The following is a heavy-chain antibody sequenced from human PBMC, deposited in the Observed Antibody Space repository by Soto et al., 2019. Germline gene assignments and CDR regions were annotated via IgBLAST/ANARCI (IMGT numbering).Heavy chain of an antibody. J-gene: IGHJ6*02. CDR3: ARAFCSSTSCPSFRYYYGMDV. CDR1: GYTFTGYY. D-gene: IGHD2-2*01. CDR2: IKPNSGGT. V-gene: IGHV1-2*02. Sequence: ASVKVSCKASGYTFTGYYMHWVRQAPGQGLEWMGWIKPNSGGTNYAQKFQVRVTMTRDTSISTAYMELSRLRSDDTAVYYCARAFCSSTSCPSFRYYYGMDVWGQGTTVTVSS.